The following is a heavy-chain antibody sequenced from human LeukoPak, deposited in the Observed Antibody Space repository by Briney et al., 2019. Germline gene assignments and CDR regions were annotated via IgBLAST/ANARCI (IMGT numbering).Heavy chain of an antibody. CDR2: IYYSGST. D-gene: IGHD3-10*01. Sequence: PSETLSLTCTVSGGFISSYYWSWIRQPPGKGLEWTGYIYYSGSTNYNPSLKSRVTISVDTSKNQFSLKLSSVTAADTAVYYCARELWANDAFDIWGQGTMVTVSS. J-gene: IGHJ3*02. CDR1: GGFISSYY. V-gene: IGHV4-59*01. CDR3: ARELWANDAFDI.